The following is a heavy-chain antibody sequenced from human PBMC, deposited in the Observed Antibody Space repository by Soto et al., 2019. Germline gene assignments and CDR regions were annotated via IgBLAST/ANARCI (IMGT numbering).Heavy chain of an antibody. J-gene: IGHJ6*02. V-gene: IGHV1-8*01. CDR2: MNPNSGNT. CDR1: GYTFTSYD. CDR3: ARRGYSSSWYYYYYYGRDV. Sequence: QVQLVQSGAEVKKPGASVKVSCKASGYTFTSYDINWVRQAPGQGLEWMGWMNPNSGNTGYAQKFQGRVTMTRNTSISTAYMELSSLRSEDTAVYYCARRGYSSSWYYYYYYGRDVWGQGTTVTVSS. D-gene: IGHD6-13*01.